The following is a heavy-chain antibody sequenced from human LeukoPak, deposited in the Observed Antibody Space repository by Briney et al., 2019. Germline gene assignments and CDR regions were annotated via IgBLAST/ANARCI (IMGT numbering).Heavy chain of an antibody. CDR3: ANAPTVVTDYFYYYMDV. J-gene: IGHJ6*03. V-gene: IGHV3-23*01. CDR2: ISDSGGST. CDR1: GFTFSSCA. Sequence: GGSLRLSCAASGFTFSSCAMSWVRQAPGKGLKWVSTISDSGGSTYYADSVKGRFTISRDNSKSTLFLQMNSLRAEDTALYYCANAPTVVTDYFYYYMDVWGKGTTVTVSS. D-gene: IGHD4-23*01.